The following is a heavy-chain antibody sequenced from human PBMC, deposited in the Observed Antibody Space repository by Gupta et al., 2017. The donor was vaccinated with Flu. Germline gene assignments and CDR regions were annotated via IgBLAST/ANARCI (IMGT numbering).Heavy chain of an antibody. J-gene: IGHJ6*03. CDR2: IYYSGST. Sequence: YWSWIRQPPGKGLEWIGYIYYSGSTNYNPSLKRRVTISVDTSKNQVSLKLSSVTAADTAVYYCARGGSTGPYYYYYYMDVGGKGTTVTVSS. CDR3: ARGGSTGPYYYYYYMDV. D-gene: IGHD5-12*01. V-gene: IGHV4-59*08. CDR1: Y.